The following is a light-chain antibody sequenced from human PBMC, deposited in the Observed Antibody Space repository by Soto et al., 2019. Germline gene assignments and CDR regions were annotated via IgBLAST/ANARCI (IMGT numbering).Light chain of an antibody. Sequence: EIVLTQSPATLCLSPGERATLSCRASQSVSRNLAWYQQKPGQAPRLLIYDASNRATGIPARFSGSGSETNFTLTIITLQSEDFAVYYCQQYNTWRSITFGQGTRLEIK. CDR2: DAS. CDR3: QQYNTWRSIT. V-gene: IGKV3-11*01. J-gene: IGKJ5*01. CDR1: QSVSRN.